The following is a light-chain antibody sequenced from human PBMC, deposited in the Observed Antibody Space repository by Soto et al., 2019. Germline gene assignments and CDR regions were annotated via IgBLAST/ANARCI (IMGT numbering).Light chain of an antibody. V-gene: IGLV1-44*01. CDR2: SNN. J-gene: IGLJ2*01. Sequence: QSVLTQPPSVSATPGQRVTISCSGTYSNIGSNTVAWYQRLPGTAPKLLIYSNNERPPGVPHRFSGSKSASSASLAISGLQSEDEADYYCAAWDDSLNSPRMLFGGGTKLTVL. CDR1: YSNIGSNT. CDR3: AAWDDSLNSPRML.